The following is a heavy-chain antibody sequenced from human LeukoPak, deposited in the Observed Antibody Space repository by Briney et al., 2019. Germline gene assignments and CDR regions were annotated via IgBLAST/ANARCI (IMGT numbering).Heavy chain of an antibody. Sequence: GGSLRLSCAASGFTFRSYAMSWVRQAPGKGVEWVSAISGSGGSTYYADSVKGRFTISRDNSKNTLYLQMNSLRAEDTAVYYCAKEGFGGGYFDYWGQGTLVTVSS. CDR2: ISGSGGST. D-gene: IGHD3-10*01. CDR3: AKEGFGGGYFDY. V-gene: IGHV3-23*01. J-gene: IGHJ4*02. CDR1: GFTFRSYA.